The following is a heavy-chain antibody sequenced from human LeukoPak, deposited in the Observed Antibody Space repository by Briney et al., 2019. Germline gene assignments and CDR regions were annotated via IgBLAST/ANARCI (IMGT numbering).Heavy chain of an antibody. Sequence: ASVKVSCKALGYTFTGYYMHWMRQAPGQGLEWMGCINPNSGGTDYAQKFQGSVTMTRDTSISTVYLELSRLRSDDTAVYYCARGGEFYFDHWGQGTLVSDSS. CDR2: INPNSGGT. V-gene: IGHV1-2*02. CDR1: GYTFTGYY. D-gene: IGHD3-16*01. J-gene: IGHJ4*02. CDR3: ARGGEFYFDH.